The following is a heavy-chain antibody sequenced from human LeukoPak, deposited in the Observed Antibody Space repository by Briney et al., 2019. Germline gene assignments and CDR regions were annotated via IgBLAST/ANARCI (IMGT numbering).Heavy chain of an antibody. J-gene: IGHJ5*02. CDR3: AETNTQDWFDP. CDR1: GGSISSSSYY. D-gene: IGHD1-7*01. Sequence: SETLSLTCSDFGGSISSSSYYWGWIRQSPGKGLEWIASIYHDGNTFYNPSLKSRVAISVDTAKSQVSLRLRSVTAADTAVYYCAETNTQDWFDPWGQGTLVTVSS. CDR2: IYHDGNT. V-gene: IGHV4-39*07.